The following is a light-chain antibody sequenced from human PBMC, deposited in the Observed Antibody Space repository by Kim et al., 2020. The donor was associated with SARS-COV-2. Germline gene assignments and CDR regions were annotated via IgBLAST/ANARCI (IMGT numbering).Light chain of an antibody. V-gene: IGLV3-19*01. CDR1: SLRNYY. CDR2: GKN. J-gene: IGLJ2*01. CDR3: NSRDSSANHMV. Sequence: SSELTQDPAVSVTLGQTVRITCQGDSLRNYYASWYQQRPGQAPVVVIYGKNNRPSGIPDRFSGSNSGNTASLTITGAQAEDEADYYCNSRDSSANHMVFGGGTQLTVL.